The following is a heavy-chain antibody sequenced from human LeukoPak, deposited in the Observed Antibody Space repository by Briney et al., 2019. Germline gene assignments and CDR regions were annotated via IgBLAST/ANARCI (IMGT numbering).Heavy chain of an antibody. Sequence: SETLSLTCTVSGGSISSSSYYWGWIRQPPGKGLEWIGSIYYSGSTHYNPSLKSRVTISVDTSKNQFSLKLSSVTAADTAVYYCARRERLSGGYAFDIWGQGTMVTVSS. CDR3: ARRERLSGGYAFDI. CDR2: IYYSGST. J-gene: IGHJ3*02. D-gene: IGHD2-15*01. V-gene: IGHV4-39*01. CDR1: GGSISSSSYY.